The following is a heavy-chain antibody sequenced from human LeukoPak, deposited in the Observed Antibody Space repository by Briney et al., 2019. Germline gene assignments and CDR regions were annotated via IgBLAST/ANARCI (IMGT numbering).Heavy chain of an antibody. CDR3: AREDGDGYNSGYYYGMDV. J-gene: IGHJ6*02. CDR1: GGSISSYY. Sequence: PSETLSLTCTVSGGSISSYYWSWIRQPPGKGLEWIGYIYYSGSTNYNPSLKSRVTISVDTSKNQFSLKLGSVTAADTAVYYCAREDGDGYNSGYYYGMDVWGQGTTVTVSS. D-gene: IGHD5-24*01. CDR2: IYYSGST. V-gene: IGHV4-59*01.